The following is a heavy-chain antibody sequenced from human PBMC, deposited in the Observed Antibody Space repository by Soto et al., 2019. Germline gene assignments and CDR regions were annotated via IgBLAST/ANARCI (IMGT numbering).Heavy chain of an antibody. CDR1: GGSFSGYY. CDR3: ASLRGSYDYYGMDV. CDR2: INHSGST. J-gene: IGHJ6*02. D-gene: IGHD1-26*01. V-gene: IGHV4-34*01. Sequence: SETLSLTCAVYGGSFSGYYWSWIRQPPGKGLEWIGEINHSGSTNYNPSLKSRVTISVDTSKNQFSLKLSSVTAADTAVYYCASLRGSYDYYGMDVWGQGTKVTVSS.